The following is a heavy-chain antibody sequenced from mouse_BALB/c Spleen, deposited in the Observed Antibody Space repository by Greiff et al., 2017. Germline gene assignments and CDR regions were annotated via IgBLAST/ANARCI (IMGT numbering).Heavy chain of an antibody. Sequence: QVQLQQSGAELMKPGASVKISCKATGYTFSSYWIEWVKQRPGHGLEWIGAILPGSGSTNYNEKFKVKATFTADTSSNPAYMQLSSLTSEDSAVYYCARSIYPYYFDYWGQGTTLTVSS. CDR3: ARSIYPYYFDY. CDR1: GYTFSSYW. CDR2: ILPGSGST. D-gene: IGHD2-10*02. J-gene: IGHJ2*01. V-gene: IGHV1-9*01.